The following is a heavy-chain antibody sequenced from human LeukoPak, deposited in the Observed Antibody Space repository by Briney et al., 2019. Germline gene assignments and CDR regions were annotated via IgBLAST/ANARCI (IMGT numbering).Heavy chain of an antibody. Sequence: ASVKVSCKASEGTFSSYAISWVRQAPGQGLEWMGGIIPIFGTANYAQKFQGRVTITTDESTSTAYMELSSLRSEDTAVYYCARSHYYDSSGYYYVFDYWGQGTLVTVSS. CDR2: IIPIFGTA. V-gene: IGHV1-69*05. D-gene: IGHD3-22*01. CDR1: EGTFSSYA. J-gene: IGHJ4*02. CDR3: ARSHYYDSSGYYYVFDY.